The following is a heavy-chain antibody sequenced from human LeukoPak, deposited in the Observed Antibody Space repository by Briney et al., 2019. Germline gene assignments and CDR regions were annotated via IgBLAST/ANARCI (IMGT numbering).Heavy chain of an antibody. CDR2: TSSSDAGT. J-gene: IGHJ4*02. D-gene: IGHD2-21*01. CDR1: GFTLSTYA. V-gene: IGHV3-23*01. Sequence: GGSLRLSCAASGFTLSTYAISWVRHTPGKGLEWVAATSSSDAGTYHADSVRGRFTLSRDNSKNTLYLQKNSLRAEDAAVYFCAKAPVSSCRGAYCYPFDSWGQGTLVTVSS. CDR3: AKAPVSSCRGAYCYPFDS.